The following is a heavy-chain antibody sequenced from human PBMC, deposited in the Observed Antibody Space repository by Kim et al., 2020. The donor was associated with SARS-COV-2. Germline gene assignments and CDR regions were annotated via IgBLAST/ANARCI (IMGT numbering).Heavy chain of an antibody. J-gene: IGHJ5*02. V-gene: IGHV6-1*01. CDR3: ARGDSFDP. D-gene: IGHD3-3*01. CDR2: TYYRSKWYN. CDR1: GDSVSNNSAT. Sequence: SQTLSLTCAISGDSVSNNSATWNWIRQSPSRGLEWLGRTYYRSKWYNDYAVSLKSRITINPDTSKNQFSLHLNSLTPEDTAVYYCARGDSFDPWGQGTLVTVSS.